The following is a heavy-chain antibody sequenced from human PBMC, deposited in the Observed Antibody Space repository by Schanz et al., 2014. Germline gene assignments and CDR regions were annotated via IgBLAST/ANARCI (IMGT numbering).Heavy chain of an antibody. D-gene: IGHD1-26*01. J-gene: IGHJ4*02. CDR1: GFTFSSYA. V-gene: IGHV3-23*01. CDR3: ARDHTTESYYSAGPPIDY. Sequence: VQLLESGGGLVQPGGSLRLSCAASGFTFSSYAMSWVRQAPGKGLEWVSAISGSGGSTYYADSVKGRFTISRDNSKNTLFLQMSSLRAEDTAVYYCARDHTTESYYSAGPPIDYWGQGTLLTVSS. CDR2: ISGSGGST.